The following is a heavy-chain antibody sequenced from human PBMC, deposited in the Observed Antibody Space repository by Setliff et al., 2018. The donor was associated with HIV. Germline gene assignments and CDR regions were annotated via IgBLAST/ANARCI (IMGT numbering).Heavy chain of an antibody. CDR1: GGSISSHY. J-gene: IGHJ6*03. V-gene: IGHV4-4*08. CDR3: ARCYYNFWSGYPLDYMDV. CDR2: IYTSGST. D-gene: IGHD3-3*01. Sequence: SETLSLTCTVSGGSISSHYWSWIRQPPGKGLEWIGHIYTSGSTNYNPSLKSRVTMSVGTSKNQFSLKLSSVTATDTAVYYCARCYYNFWSGYPLDYMDVWGKGTTVTVSS.